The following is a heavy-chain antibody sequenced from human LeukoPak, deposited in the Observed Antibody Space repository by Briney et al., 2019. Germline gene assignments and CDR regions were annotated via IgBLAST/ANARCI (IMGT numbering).Heavy chain of an antibody. V-gene: IGHV4-59*11. CDR2: VSDSETT. D-gene: IGHD3-10*01. CDR3: ATRPAETTWFGVFDY. J-gene: IGHJ4*02. CDR1: GASMHNHY. Sequence: SETLSPTCSVSGASMHNHYWSWIRQPPGKALEWIGYVSDSETTNYNPSLKSRVSMSVDTSKNEFSLRLSSVTVADTALYYCATRPAETTWFGVFDYWSRGTLVTVSS.